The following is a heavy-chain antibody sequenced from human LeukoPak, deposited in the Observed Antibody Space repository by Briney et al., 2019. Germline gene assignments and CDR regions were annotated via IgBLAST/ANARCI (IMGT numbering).Heavy chain of an antibody. J-gene: IGHJ3*02. CDR2: FDPEDGET. V-gene: IGHV1-24*01. CDR3: ATGTPTLSPHPQSKDAFDI. Sequence: ASVKVSCKVSGYTLTELSMHWVRQAPGKGLEWMGGFDPEDGETIYAQEFQGRVTMTEDTSTDTAYMELSSLRSEDTAVYYCATGTPTLSPHPQSKDAFDIWGQGTMVTVSS. CDR1: GYTLTELS. D-gene: IGHD1-14*01.